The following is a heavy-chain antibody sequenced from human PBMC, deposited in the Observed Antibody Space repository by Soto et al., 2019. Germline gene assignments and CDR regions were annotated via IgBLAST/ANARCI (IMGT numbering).Heavy chain of an antibody. V-gene: IGHV3-23*01. CDR3: AKDKPGTTSFDY. Sequence: PGGSLRLSCAASGFTISSNAMYWVRQAPGKGLEWVSAISDRGATTHYADSVKGWFTISRDTSKNTLYLQLNTLRADDTAVYYCAKDKPGTTSFDYWGQGTLVTVSS. J-gene: IGHJ4*02. CDR1: GFTISSNA. D-gene: IGHD1-1*01. CDR2: ISDRGATT.